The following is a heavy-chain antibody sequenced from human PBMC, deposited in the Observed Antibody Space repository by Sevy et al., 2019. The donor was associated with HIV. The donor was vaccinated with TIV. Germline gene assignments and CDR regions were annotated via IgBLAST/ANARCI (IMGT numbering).Heavy chain of an antibody. CDR2: IRQDGSEK. CDR1: GFTFNNYW. J-gene: IGHJ4*02. CDR3: ASSRTASFGWD. D-gene: IGHD1-26*01. V-gene: IGHV3-7*01. Sequence: GGSLRRSCAASGFTFNNYWMSWVRQAPGKGLEWVANIRQDGSEKYYVESVKGRFTISRDNAKNSLFLQMNSLRAEDTAVYYCASSRTASFGWDWGQGTLVTVSS.